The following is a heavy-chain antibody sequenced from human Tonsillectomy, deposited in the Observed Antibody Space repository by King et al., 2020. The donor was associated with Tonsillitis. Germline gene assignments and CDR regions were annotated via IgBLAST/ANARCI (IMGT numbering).Heavy chain of an antibody. V-gene: IGHV3-11*01. Sequence: VQLVESGGGLVKPGGSLRLSCAASGFTFSDYYMSWIRQAPGKGLEWVSYISSSGSTIYYADSVKGRFTISRDNAKNSLYLQMNSLRAEDTAVYYCARDPLVRSGGSCYSGGCYFDYWGQGTLVTVSS. CDR1: GFTFSDYY. J-gene: IGHJ4*02. CDR3: ARDPLVRSGGSCYSGGCYFDY. CDR2: ISSSGSTI. D-gene: IGHD2-15*01.